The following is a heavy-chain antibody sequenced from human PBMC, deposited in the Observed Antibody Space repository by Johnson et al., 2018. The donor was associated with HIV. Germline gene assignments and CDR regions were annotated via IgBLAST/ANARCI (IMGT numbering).Heavy chain of an antibody. Sequence: VQLVESGGGLVQPAGSLRLPCAASGFTFSSYWMSWVRQAPGKGLEWVSYISSSGRTIYYAASVKGRFTISRHNAKNSLYLQMNSLRAEDTAVYYCARDLAGHNAFDIWGQGTMVTVSS. CDR1: GFTFSSYW. J-gene: IGHJ3*02. CDR2: ISSSGRTI. CDR3: ARDLAGHNAFDI. D-gene: IGHD6-19*01. V-gene: IGHV3-48*04.